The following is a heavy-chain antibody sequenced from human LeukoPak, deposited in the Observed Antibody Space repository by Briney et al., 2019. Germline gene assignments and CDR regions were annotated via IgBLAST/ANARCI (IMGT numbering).Heavy chain of an antibody. V-gene: IGHV3-9*01. CDR1: GFTFDDYA. J-gene: IGHJ5*02. CDR2: ISWNSGSI. D-gene: IGHD2-2*01. Sequence: PGGSLRLSCAASGFTFDDYAMHWVRQAPGKGLEWVSGISWNSGSIGYADSVKGRFTISRDNAKNSLYLQMNSLRAEDTAVYYCAREALLCSSTSCHTPLTWFDPWGQGTLVTVSS. CDR3: AREALLCSSTSCHTPLTWFDP.